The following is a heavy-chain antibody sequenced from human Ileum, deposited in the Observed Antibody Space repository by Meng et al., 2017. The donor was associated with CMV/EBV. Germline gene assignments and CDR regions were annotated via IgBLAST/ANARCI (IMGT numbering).Heavy chain of an antibody. CDR2: ISRGGSI. CDR1: GFTVSSND. J-gene: IGHJ4*02. Sequence: GESLKIPCAASGFTVSSNDMHWVRQAPGKGLEYVSVISRGGSIYYADSVQGRFTISRDNSKNTLYLQMGSLMVEDTAVYYCARGRGRTGQIDPGVSGYFDSWGLGTLVTVSS. D-gene: IGHD1-1*01. CDR3: ARGRGRTGQIDPGVSGYFDS. V-gene: IGHV3-64*02.